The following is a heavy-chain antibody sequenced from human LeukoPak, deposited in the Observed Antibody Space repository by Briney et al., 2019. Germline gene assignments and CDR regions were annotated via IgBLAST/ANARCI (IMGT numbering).Heavy chain of an antibody. V-gene: IGHV4-61*02. CDR1: GGSISSGSYY. CDR3: ASEQSYYDFWSGYYTYWFDP. CDR2: IYTSGST. Sequence: SETLSLTCTVSGGSISSGSYYWSWIRQPAGKGLEWTGRIYTSGSTNYNPSLKSRVTISVDTSKNQFSLKLSSVTAADTAVYYCASEQSYYDFWSGYYTYWFDPWGQGTLVTVSS. J-gene: IGHJ5*02. D-gene: IGHD3-3*01.